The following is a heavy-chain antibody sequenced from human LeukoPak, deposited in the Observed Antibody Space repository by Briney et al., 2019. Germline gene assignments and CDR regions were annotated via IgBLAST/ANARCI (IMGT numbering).Heavy chain of an antibody. D-gene: IGHD7-27*01. CDR2: INGNSGAT. V-gene: IGHV1-2*02. Sequence: VTVSCKASGFSLTGHFMHWLRQAPGQGLEWMGWINGNSGATNYAQKFQDRVLMTRDTSINTVYMELSSLRTDDTATYYCARDFSWGPDCWGQGTLVTVSS. J-gene: IGHJ4*02. CDR3: ARDFSWGPDC. CDR1: GFSLTGHF.